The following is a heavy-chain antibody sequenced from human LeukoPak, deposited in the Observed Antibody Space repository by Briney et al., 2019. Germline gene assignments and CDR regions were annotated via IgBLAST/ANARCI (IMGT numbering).Heavy chain of an antibody. J-gene: IGHJ3*02. V-gene: IGHV1-2*02. D-gene: IGHD6-19*01. CDR1: GYTFTGYF. CDR3: ARVSSIAVAGREAFDI. Sequence: GASVKVSCKASGYTFTGYFMHWVRQAPGQGLEWMGWINPNSGGTNYAQKFQGRVTMTRDTSISTAYMELSRLRSGDTAVYYCARVSSIAVAGREAFDIWGQGTMVTVSS. CDR2: INPNSGGT.